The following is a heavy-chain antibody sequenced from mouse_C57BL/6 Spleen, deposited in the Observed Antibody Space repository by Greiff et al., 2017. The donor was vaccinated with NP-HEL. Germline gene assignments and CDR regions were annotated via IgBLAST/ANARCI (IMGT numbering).Heavy chain of an antibody. D-gene: IGHD3-3*01. J-gene: IGHJ4*01. CDR1: GISITTGNYR. CDR2: IYYSGTI. V-gene: IGHV3-5*01. Sequence: EVQLQQSGPGLVKPSQTVFLTCTVTGISITTGNYRWSWIRQFPGNKLEWIGYIYYSGTITYNPSLTSRTTITRDTPKNQFFLEMNSLTAEDTATYYCAREGRGYAMDYWGQGTSVTVSS. CDR3: AREGRGYAMDY.